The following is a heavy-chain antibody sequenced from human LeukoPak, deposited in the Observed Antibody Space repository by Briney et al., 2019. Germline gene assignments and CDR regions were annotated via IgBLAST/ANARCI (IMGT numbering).Heavy chain of an antibody. CDR2: ISSGGSAI. Sequence: GGSLRLSCAASGFTLSSYEMNWVRQAPGKGLEWVSYISSGGSAIKYADSVKGRFTISRDNAKNSLYLQMNSLRAEDTAVYYCARERGKDFDYWGQGTLVTVSS. J-gene: IGHJ4*02. CDR1: GFTLSSYE. V-gene: IGHV3-48*03. CDR3: ARERGKDFDY.